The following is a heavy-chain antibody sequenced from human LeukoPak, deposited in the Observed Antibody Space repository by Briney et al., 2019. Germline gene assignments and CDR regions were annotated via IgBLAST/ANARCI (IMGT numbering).Heavy chain of an antibody. CDR3: ARGGGSSSWYTWLDY. Sequence: QPGRSLRLSCAASGFTFSSYGMHWVRQAPGKGLDRVAVIWYDGSNKYYADSVKGRFTISRDNSKNTLYLQMNSLRAEDTAVYYCARGGGSSSWYTWLDYWGQGTLVTVSS. J-gene: IGHJ4*02. CDR2: IWYDGSNK. D-gene: IGHD6-13*01. CDR1: GFTFSSYG. V-gene: IGHV3-33*01.